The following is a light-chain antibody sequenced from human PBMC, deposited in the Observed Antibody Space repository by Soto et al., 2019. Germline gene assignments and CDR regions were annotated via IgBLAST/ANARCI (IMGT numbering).Light chain of an antibody. J-gene: IGLJ1*01. CDR2: GDN. V-gene: IGLV1-40*01. CDR1: SFNIGAGYE. Sequence: QSALTQPPSVSGAPGQRVTISCTGSSFNIGAGYEVHWYQQLPGTAPKLLIYGDNNRPSGVPDRFSGSKSGTSASLAITGLQAEDEADYYCQSYDSSLSGLYVFGTGTKVTVL. CDR3: QSYDSSLSGLYV.